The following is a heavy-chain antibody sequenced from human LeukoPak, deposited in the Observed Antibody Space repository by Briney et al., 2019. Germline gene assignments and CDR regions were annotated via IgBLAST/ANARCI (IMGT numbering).Heavy chain of an antibody. J-gene: IGHJ4*02. D-gene: IGHD6-13*01. CDR3: ARGAAEGLDY. CDR1: GYTFSSYS. CDR2: INAGNGDT. Sequence: ASAKVSCKASGYTFSSYSVHWVRQAPGQRLEWMGWINAGNGDTKYSPKFQGRVTITRDTSANAAYMELSSLTSEDTAVYHCARGAAEGLDYWGQGILVAVSS. V-gene: IGHV1-3*01.